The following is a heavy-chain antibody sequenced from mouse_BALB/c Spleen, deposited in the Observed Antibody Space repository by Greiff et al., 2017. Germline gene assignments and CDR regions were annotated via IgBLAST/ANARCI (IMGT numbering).Heavy chain of an antibody. CDR3: ARLTPYYFDY. CDR1: GFTFSSYG. CDR2: INSNGGST. V-gene: IGHV5-6-3*01. D-gene: IGHD1-3*01. J-gene: IGHJ2*01. Sequence: EVMLVESGEGLVQPGGSLKLSCAASGFTFSSYGMSWVRQTPDKRLELVATINSNGGSTYYPDSVKGRFTISRDNAKNTLYLQMSSLKSEDTAMYYCARLTPYYFDYWGQGTTLTVSS.